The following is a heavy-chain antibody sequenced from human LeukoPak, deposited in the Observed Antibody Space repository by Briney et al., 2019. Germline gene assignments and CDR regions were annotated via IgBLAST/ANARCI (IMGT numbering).Heavy chain of an antibody. Sequence: GASVRVSCKASGYTFTGYYMHWVRQAPGQGLEWMGWINPNSGGTNYAQKFQGRVTMTRDTSIGTAYMELSRLRSDDTAVYYCARGLPPSITGTPDYWGQGTLVTVSS. V-gene: IGHV1-2*02. J-gene: IGHJ4*02. D-gene: IGHD1-20*01. CDR3: ARGLPPSITGTPDY. CDR1: GYTFTGYY. CDR2: INPNSGGT.